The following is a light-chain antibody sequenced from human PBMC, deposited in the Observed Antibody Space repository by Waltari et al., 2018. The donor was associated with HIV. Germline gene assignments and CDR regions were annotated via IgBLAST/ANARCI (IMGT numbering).Light chain of an antibody. CDR3: ASFASDTTVPV. CDR2: GNS. V-gene: IGLV1-40*01. Sequence: QSVLTQPPSVSGAPGQRVTISCTGSSSNIGAGYDVHWYQQLPGTAPKLLIYGNSNRPSGVPDRFSGAKSGTSASLAITGLQAEDEADYHCASFASDTTVPVFGGGTRLTVL. CDR1: SSNIGAGYD. J-gene: IGLJ2*01.